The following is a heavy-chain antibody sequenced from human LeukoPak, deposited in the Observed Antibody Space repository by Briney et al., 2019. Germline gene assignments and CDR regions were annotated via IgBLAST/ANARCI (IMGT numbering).Heavy chain of an antibody. CDR3: ARVYSSPGSFDY. V-gene: IGHV1-18*01. Sequence: ASVKVSCKASGYTFTSYGISWVRQAPGQGLEWMGWISAYNGNTNYAQKLQGRVTMTTGTSTSTAYMELRSLRSDDTAVYYCARVYSSPGSFDYWGQGTLVTVSS. CDR1: GYTFTSYG. D-gene: IGHD6-13*01. CDR2: ISAYNGNT. J-gene: IGHJ4*02.